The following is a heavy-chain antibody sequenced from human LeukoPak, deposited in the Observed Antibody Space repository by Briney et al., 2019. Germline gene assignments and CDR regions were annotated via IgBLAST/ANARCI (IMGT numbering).Heavy chain of an antibody. Sequence: SETLSLTCTVSGASISSSYWSGIRQSPRKGRAWIGYIYHTGSTNYNPSLESRVTISVDRSKNQFSLKLTSVTAADTAVYYCARGYFDSRGYSNPFDYWGQGALVTVSS. V-gene: IGHV4-59*01. CDR1: GASISSSY. J-gene: IGHJ4*02. D-gene: IGHD3-22*01. CDR2: IYHTGST. CDR3: ARGYFDSRGYSNPFDY.